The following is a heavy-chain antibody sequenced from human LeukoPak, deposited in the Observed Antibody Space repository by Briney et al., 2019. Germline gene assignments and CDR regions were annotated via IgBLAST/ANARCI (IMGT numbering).Heavy chain of an antibody. D-gene: IGHD3-10*01. J-gene: IGHJ4*02. CDR3: AKNTYYYGSGSYSYFDY. V-gene: IGHV3-30*18. CDR2: ISYDGSNK. CDR1: GFTFSSYG. Sequence: GGSLRLSCAASGFTFSSYGMHWVRQAPGKGPEWVAVISYDGSNKYYADSVKGRFTISRDNSKNTLYLQMNSLRAEDTAVYYCAKNTYYYGSGSYSYFDYWGQGTLVTVSS.